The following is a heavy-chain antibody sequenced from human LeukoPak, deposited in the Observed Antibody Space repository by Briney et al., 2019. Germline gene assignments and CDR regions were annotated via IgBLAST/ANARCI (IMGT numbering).Heavy chain of an antibody. Sequence: PSETLSLTCTVSGGSISSGGYYWSWIRQHPGKGLEWIGYIYYSGSTYYNPSLKSRVTISVDTSKNQFSLKLSSVTAADTAVYYCASGVVVSLQGMDVWGQGTTVTVSS. CDR1: GGSISSGGYY. D-gene: IGHD2-15*01. CDR2: IYYSGST. V-gene: IGHV4-31*03. J-gene: IGHJ6*02. CDR3: ASGVVVSLQGMDV.